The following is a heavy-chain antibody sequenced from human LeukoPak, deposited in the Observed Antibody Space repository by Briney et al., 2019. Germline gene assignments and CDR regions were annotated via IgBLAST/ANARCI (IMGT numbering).Heavy chain of an antibody. CDR2: ISGSGGST. D-gene: IGHD6-13*01. J-gene: IGHJ6*03. Sequence: PGGPLRLSCAASGFTFSSYAMSWVRQAPGKGLEWVSAISGSGGSTYYADSVKGRFTISRDNSKNTLYLQMNSLRAEDTAVYYCAKGYSSSWTNYYYYYYMDVWGKGTTVTVSS. V-gene: IGHV3-23*01. CDR3: AKGYSSSWTNYYYYYYMDV. CDR1: GFTFSSYA.